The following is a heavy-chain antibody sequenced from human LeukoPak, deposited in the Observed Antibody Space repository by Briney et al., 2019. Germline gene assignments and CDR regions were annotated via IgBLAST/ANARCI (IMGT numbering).Heavy chain of an antibody. D-gene: IGHD4-17*01. J-gene: IGHJ6*03. CDR2: IYHSGST. CDR3: ARDVAVTNYYYYYMDV. Sequence: PSGTLSLTCAVSGGSISSSNWWSWVRQPPGKGLEWIGEIYHSGSTNYNPSLKSRVTISVDKSKNQFSLKLSSVTAADTAVYYCARDVAVTNYYYYYMDVWGKGTTVTVSS. V-gene: IGHV4-4*02. CDR1: GGSISSSNW.